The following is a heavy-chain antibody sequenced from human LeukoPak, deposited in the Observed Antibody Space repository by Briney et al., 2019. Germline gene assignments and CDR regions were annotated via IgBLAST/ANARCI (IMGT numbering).Heavy chain of an antibody. CDR2: ISSCSSTI. CDR1: GFTFSSYS. V-gene: IGHV3-48*04. D-gene: IGHD1-26*01. CDR3: ARDLGGATGIDY. Sequence: GGSLRLSCAASGFTFSSYSMNWVRQAPGKGLEWVSYISSCSSTIYYADSVKGRFPISRDNAKNTLYLQMNSLRAEDTAVYFCARDLGGATGIDYWGQGTLVTVSS. J-gene: IGHJ4*02.